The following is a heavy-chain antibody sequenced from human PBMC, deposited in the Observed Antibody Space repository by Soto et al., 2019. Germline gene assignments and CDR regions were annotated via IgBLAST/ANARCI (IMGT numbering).Heavy chain of an antibody. Sequence: EVQLLESGGGLVQPGGSLRLSCAASGFTFSSYAMTWVRQAPGQGLEWVSSISRTGSGTFYADSVKGRYLISRDSSKSTLYLQMHSLRVEDTALYYCARHQDGYANFDYWGQGTLVTVSS. CDR3: ARHQDGYANFDY. D-gene: IGHD3-16*01. J-gene: IGHJ4*02. CDR1: GFTFSSYA. CDR2: ISRTGSGT. V-gene: IGHV3-23*01.